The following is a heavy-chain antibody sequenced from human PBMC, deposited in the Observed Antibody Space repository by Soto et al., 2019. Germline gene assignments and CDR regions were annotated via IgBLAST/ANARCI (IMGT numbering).Heavy chain of an antibody. J-gene: IGHJ4*02. Sequence: QLQLQESGPGLVRPSETLSLTCTVSGGSVSSSSYFRGLIRQSPGKGLEWIGNIHYGGTTYYNASLKSRVTISVDTPKNQFYLKLNSVTDAASAVYSCARGLGYYFDSWGQGTLVTVSS. CDR1: GGSVSSSSYF. V-gene: IGHV4-39*01. D-gene: IGHD5-12*01. CDR3: ARGLGYYFDS. CDR2: IHYGGTT.